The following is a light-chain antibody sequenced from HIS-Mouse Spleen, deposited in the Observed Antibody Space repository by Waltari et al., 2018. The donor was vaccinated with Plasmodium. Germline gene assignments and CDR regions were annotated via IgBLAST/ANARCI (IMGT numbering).Light chain of an antibody. CDR1: QSISSY. CDR2: AAS. CDR3: QQSYSTPPT. V-gene: IGKV1-39*01. J-gene: IGKJ4*01. Sequence: DIQMTQSPSSLSASVGDRVTITFRASQSISSYLNWYQQKPGKAPKLLIYAASSLQSGGPSRCSGSGSGTDCTLTISSLQPEDFATYYCQQSYSTPPTFGGGTKVEIK.